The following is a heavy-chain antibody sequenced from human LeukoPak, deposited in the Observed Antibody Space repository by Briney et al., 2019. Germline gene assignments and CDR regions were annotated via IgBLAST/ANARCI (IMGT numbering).Heavy chain of an antibody. CDR1: GFTFSSYG. CDR3: ARIQVGATDFDY. CDR2: IWYDGSNK. V-gene: IGHV3-33*01. J-gene: IGHJ4*02. D-gene: IGHD1-26*01. Sequence: GGSLRLSCAASGFTFSSYGMHWVRQAPGKGLEWVAVIWYDGSNKYYADSVKGRFTISRDNSKNTLYLQMNSLRAEDTAVYYCARIQVGATDFDYWGQGTLVTVSS.